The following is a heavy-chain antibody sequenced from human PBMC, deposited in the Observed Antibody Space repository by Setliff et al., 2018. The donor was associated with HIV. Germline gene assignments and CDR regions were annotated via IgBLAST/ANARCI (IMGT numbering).Heavy chain of an antibody. Sequence: QPGGSLRLSCAASAFTFGSYAMSWVRQAPGKGLEWVAAISGRGGSQYYADSVRGRFTVSRDNSKNTLYLQMSSLRAEDTAVYYCAKDIGTTHLYYFDSWGQGTLVTVSS. V-gene: IGHV3-23*01. CDR1: AFTFGSYA. J-gene: IGHJ4*02. CDR2: ISGRGGSQ. CDR3: AKDIGTTHLYYFDS. D-gene: IGHD1-26*01.